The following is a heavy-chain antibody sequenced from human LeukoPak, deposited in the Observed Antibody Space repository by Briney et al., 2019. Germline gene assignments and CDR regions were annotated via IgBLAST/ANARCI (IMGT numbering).Heavy chain of an antibody. V-gene: IGHV4-4*07. Sequence: SETLSLTCTVSGGSTSSYYWSWIRQPAGKGLEWIGRIYTSGSTNYNPSLKSRVTMSVDTSKNQFSLKLSSVTAADTAVYYCARESAGLLWFGELFGTEYYFDYWGQGTLVTVSS. CDR1: GGSTSSYY. D-gene: IGHD3-10*01. CDR2: IYTSGST. CDR3: ARESAGLLWFGELFGTEYYFDY. J-gene: IGHJ4*02.